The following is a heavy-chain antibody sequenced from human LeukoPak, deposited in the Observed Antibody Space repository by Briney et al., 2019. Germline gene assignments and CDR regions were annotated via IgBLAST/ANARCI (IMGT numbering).Heavy chain of an antibody. V-gene: IGHV4-38-2*02. D-gene: IGHD6-6*01. CDR1: GYSISSGYY. J-gene: IGHJ4*02. Sequence: SETLSLTCTVSGYSISSGYYWGWIRQPPGKGLEWIGSIYHSGSTYYNPSLKSRVTISVDTSKNQFSLKLSSVTAADTAVYYCARELGIAARPDYWGQGTLVTVSS. CDR2: IYHSGST. CDR3: ARELGIAARPDY.